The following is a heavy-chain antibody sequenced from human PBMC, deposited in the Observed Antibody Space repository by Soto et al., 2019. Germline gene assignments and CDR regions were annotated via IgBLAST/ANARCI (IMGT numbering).Heavy chain of an antibody. CDR1: GGSISSGGYY. V-gene: IGHV4-31*02. D-gene: IGHD2-15*01. CDR2: IYYSGST. J-gene: IGHJ4*02. CDR3: ARYCSGGSCYSHFDY. Sequence: LCGGSISSGGYYWSWIRQHPGKGLEWIGYIYYSGSTYYNPSLKSRVTISVDTSKNQFSLKLSSVTAADTAVYYCARYCSGGSCYSHFDYWGQGTLVTVSS.